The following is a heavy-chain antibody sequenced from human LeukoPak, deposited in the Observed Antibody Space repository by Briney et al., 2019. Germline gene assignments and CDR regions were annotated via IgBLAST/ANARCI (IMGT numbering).Heavy chain of an antibody. CDR1: GYTFTSYD. J-gene: IGHJ4*02. CDR3: ARVGGGYGGNSGYPFDY. D-gene: IGHD4-23*01. CDR2: MNPNSGNT. V-gene: IGHV1-8*03. Sequence: GASVKVSCKASGYTFTSYDINWVRQATGQGLEWMGWMNPNSGNTGYAQKFQGRVTITRNTSISTAYMELSSLRSEDTAVYYCARVGGGYGGNSGYPFDYWGQGTVVTVSS.